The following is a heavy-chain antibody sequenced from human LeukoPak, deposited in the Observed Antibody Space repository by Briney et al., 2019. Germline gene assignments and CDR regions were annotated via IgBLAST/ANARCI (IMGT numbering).Heavy chain of an antibody. CDR3: ARGDRWIQLSGGPFDY. CDR1: GGSFSDYY. D-gene: IGHD5-18*01. V-gene: IGHV4-34*01. Sequence: SETLSLTCAVYGGSFSDYYWSWIRQPPGKGPEWIGEINHSGSTNYNPSFKSRVTISVDTSKNQFSLKLSSVTAADTAVYYCARGDRWIQLSGGPFDYWGQGTLVTVSS. J-gene: IGHJ4*02. CDR2: INHSGST.